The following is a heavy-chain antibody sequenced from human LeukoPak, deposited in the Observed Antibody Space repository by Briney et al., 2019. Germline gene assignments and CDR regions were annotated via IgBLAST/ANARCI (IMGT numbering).Heavy chain of an antibody. D-gene: IGHD3-10*01. V-gene: IGHV3-9*01. J-gene: IGHJ4*02. CDR1: GFTFDDYA. CDR3: ARVVWFGEPDDY. CDR2: ISWNSGSI. Sequence: AGGSLRLSCAASGFTFDDYAMHWVRQAPGKGLEWVSGISWNSGSIGYADSVKGRFTISRDNAKNSLYLQMNSLRAEDTAVYYCARVVWFGEPDDYWGQGTLVTVSS.